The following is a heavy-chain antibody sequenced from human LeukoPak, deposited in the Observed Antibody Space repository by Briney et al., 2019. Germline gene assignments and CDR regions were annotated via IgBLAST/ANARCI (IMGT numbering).Heavy chain of an antibody. CDR1: GFTFSSYA. CDR3: AKGDSSGYYVPFDY. V-gene: IGHV3-23*01. J-gene: IGHJ4*02. CDR2: ISGSGGST. D-gene: IGHD3-22*01. Sequence: PGGSLRLSCAASGFTFSSYAMSWVRQAPARGLEWVSAISGSGGSTYYADSVKGRFTISRDNSKNTLYLQMNSVRAEDTAVYYCAKGDSSGYYVPFDYWGQGTLVTVSS.